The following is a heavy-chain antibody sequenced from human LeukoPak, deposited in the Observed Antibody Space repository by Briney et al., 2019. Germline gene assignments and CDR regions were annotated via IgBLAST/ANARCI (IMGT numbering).Heavy chain of an antibody. Sequence: NPSETLSLTCTVPGGSISSGSYYWSWIRQPAGKGLEWIGRIYTSGSTNYNPSLKSRVTISVDTSKNQFSLKLSSVTAADTAVYYCARGGYVWGSYRYTPLVPGYYYYYMDVWGKGTTVTISS. D-gene: IGHD3-16*02. CDR3: ARGGYVWGSYRYTPLVPGYYYYYMDV. J-gene: IGHJ6*03. CDR2: IYTSGST. CDR1: GGSISSGSYY. V-gene: IGHV4-61*02.